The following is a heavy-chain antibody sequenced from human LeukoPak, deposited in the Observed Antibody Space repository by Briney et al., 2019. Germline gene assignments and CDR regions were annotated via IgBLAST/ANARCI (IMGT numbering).Heavy chain of an antibody. V-gene: IGHV1-18*01. CDR1: GGTFSSYA. CDR3: AREVVVVPAAAPPYYYMDV. J-gene: IGHJ6*03. D-gene: IGHD2-2*01. Sequence: ASVKVSCKASGGTFSSYAISWVRQAPGQGLEWMGWISAYNGNTNYAQKLQGRVTMTTDTSTSTAYMELRSLRSDDTAVYYCAREVVVVPAAAPPYYYMDVWGKGTTVTISS. CDR2: ISAYNGNT.